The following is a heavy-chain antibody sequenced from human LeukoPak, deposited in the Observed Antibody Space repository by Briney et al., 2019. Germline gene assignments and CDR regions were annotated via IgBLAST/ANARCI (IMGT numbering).Heavy chain of an antibody. D-gene: IGHD3-16*02. V-gene: IGHV3-30-3*01. J-gene: IGHJ3*02. CDR1: GFTFSSYA. CDR3: ARDHMITFGGVIAPGAFDI. CDR2: ISYDGSNK. Sequence: GGSLRLSCAASGFTFSSYAMHWVRQAPGKGLEWVAVISYDGSNKYYADSVKGRFTISRDNSKNTLYLQMNSLRAEDTAVYYCARDHMITFGGVIAPGAFDIWGQGTMVTVSS.